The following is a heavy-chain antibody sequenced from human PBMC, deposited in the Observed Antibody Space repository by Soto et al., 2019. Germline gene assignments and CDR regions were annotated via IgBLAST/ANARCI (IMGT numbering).Heavy chain of an antibody. CDR1: GGTFSSYA. CDR2: IIPIFGTA. J-gene: IGHJ6*02. D-gene: IGHD3-3*01. V-gene: IGHV1-69*13. Sequence: ASVKVSCKASGGTFSSYAISWVRQAPGQGLEWMGGIIPIFGTANYAQKFQGRVTITADESTSTAYMELSSLRSEDTAVYYCARSFWSGYHSYYYYYGMDVWGQGTTVTV. CDR3: ARSFWSGYHSYYYYYGMDV.